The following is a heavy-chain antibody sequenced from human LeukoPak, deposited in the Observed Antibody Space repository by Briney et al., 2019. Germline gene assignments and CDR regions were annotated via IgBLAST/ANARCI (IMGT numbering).Heavy chain of an antibody. V-gene: IGHV3-53*01. CDR1: GFNVNSNY. Sequence: GGSLRLSCAASGFNVNSNYMNWVRQAPGKGLEWVSAIYSGGSTYYADSVKGRFTISRDNSKNTLYLQMNSLRTEDTAVYYCARDRAYSSGWFNYWYFALWGRGTLVTVSS. CDR2: IYSGGST. D-gene: IGHD6-19*01. CDR3: ARDRAYSSGWFNYWYFAL. J-gene: IGHJ2*01.